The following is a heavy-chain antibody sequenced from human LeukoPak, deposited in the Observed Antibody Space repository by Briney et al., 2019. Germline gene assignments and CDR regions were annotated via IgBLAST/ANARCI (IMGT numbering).Heavy chain of an antibody. CDR2: INPSGGST. V-gene: IGHV1-46*01. D-gene: IGHD1-26*01. CDR1: GYTFTSYY. J-gene: IGHJ6*03. CDR3: ARPPGRGYYYYMDV. Sequence: ASVKVSCTASGYTFTSYYMHWVRQAPGQGLEWMGIINPSGGSTSYAQKFQGRVTLTRDMSTSTVYMELSSLRSEDTAVYYCARPPGRGYYYYMDVWGKGTTVTVSS.